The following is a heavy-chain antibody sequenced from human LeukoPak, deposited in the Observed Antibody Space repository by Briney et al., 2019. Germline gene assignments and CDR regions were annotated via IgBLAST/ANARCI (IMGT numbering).Heavy chain of an antibody. CDR3: ARHLFGSGYYPDY. CDR1: GGSISSSNYY. D-gene: IGHD3-22*01. J-gene: IGHJ4*02. V-gene: IGHV4-39*01. Sequence: SETLSLTCTVSGGSISSSNYYWGWIRQPPGKGLEWIGTIYYHGSTYYNPSLKSRVTISVDTSKNQFSLKLTSVTATDTAVYYCARHLFGSGYYPDYWGQGTLVTVSS. CDR2: IYYHGST.